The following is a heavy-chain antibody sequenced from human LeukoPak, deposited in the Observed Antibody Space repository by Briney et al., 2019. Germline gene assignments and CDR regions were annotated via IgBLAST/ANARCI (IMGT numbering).Heavy chain of an antibody. Sequence: ASVKVSCEASGYTFTSYGISWVRQAPGQGLEWMGWISAYNGNTNYAQKLQGRVTMTTDTSTSTAYMELRSLRSDDTAVYYCARVVLWFGELLYSDYWGQGTLVTVSS. D-gene: IGHD3-10*01. CDR1: GYTFTSYG. J-gene: IGHJ4*02. CDR3: ARVVLWFGELLYSDY. V-gene: IGHV1-18*01. CDR2: ISAYNGNT.